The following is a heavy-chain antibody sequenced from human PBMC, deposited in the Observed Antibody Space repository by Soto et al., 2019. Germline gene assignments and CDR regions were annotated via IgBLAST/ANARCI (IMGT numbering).Heavy chain of an antibody. D-gene: IGHD2-2*01. CDR1: GGSISSRSFY. V-gene: IGHV4-39*01. CDR3: ASRSSYCRHTTCYEDYFAY. J-gene: IGHJ4*02. Sequence: QLQLQESGPGLVKPSETLSLTCTVSGGSISSRSFYWGWIRQPPGMGLEWIGSIYYSGSTDYDSSLKSRLSISVETSKNQFSLRLSSVTAEDTAVYYCASRSSYCRHTTCYEDYFAYWGQGILVTVSS. CDR2: IYYSGST.